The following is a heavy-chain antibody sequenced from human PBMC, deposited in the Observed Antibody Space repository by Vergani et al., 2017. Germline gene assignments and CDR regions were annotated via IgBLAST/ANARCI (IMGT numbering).Heavy chain of an antibody. Sequence: QVQLVESGGGVVQPGRSLRLSCAASGFTFSSYGMHWVRQAPGKGLEWVAVIWYDGSNKYYADSVKGRFTISRDNSKNTLYLQMNSLRAEDTAVYYCAKDLVNWYRYNWFDPWGQGTLVTVSS. V-gene: IGHV3-33*06. D-gene: IGHD6-13*01. J-gene: IGHJ5*02. CDR3: AKDLVNWYRYNWFDP. CDR1: GFTFSSYG. CDR2: IWYDGSNK.